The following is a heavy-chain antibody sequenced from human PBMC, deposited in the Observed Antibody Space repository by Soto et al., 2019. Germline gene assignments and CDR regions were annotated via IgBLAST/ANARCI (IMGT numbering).Heavy chain of an antibody. J-gene: IGHJ6*03. CDR1: GGSISSYY. D-gene: IGHD3-3*01. V-gene: IGHV4-59*01. CDR3: AREVNDFWTGNGYYYYMDV. CDR2: IYYSGST. Sequence: SETLSLTCTVSGGSISSYYWSWIRQPPGKGLEWIGYIYYSGSTNYNPSLKSRVTISVDTSKNQFSLKLSSVTAADTAVYYCAREVNDFWTGNGYYYYMDVWGKGTTVTVSS.